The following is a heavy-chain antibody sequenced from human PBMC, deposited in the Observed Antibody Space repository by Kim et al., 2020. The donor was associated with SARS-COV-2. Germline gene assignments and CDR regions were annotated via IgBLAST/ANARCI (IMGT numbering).Heavy chain of an antibody. CDR2: ISYDGSNK. CDR1: GFTFSSYA. Sequence: GGSLRLSCAASGFTFSSYAMHWVRQAPGKGLEWVAVISYDGSNKYYADSVKGRFTISRDNSKNTLYLQMNSLRAEDTAVYYCARDRGSLNVVVTAILLDWGQGTLVTVSS. V-gene: IGHV3-30*04. J-gene: IGHJ4*02. D-gene: IGHD2-21*02. CDR3: ARDRGSLNVVVTAILLD.